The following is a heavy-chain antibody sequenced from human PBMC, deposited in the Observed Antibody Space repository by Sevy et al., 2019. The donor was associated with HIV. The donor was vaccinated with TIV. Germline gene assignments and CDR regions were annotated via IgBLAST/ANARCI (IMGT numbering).Heavy chain of an antibody. V-gene: IGHV3-30*06. J-gene: IGHJ4*02. Sequence: GGSLRLSCAASGFTFGSYGMHWVRQAPGKGLEWVAYISYDRSDKNYADSVKGRFTISRDNSKNTVFLQLNSLRPEDTAVYYCARVFSSCYFDYWGQGTLVTVSS. CDR2: ISYDRSDK. CDR3: ARVFSSCYFDY. CDR1: GFTFGSYG.